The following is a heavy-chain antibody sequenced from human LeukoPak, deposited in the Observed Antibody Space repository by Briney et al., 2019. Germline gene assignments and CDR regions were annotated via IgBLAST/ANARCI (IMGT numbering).Heavy chain of an antibody. CDR2: ISYDGSNK. Sequence: GGSLRLSCAASGFTFSSYGMHWVRHAPGKGLEWVAVISYDGSNKYYADSVKGRFTISRDNSKNTLYLQMNSLRAEDTAVYYCAVSLSSGGYFDYWGQGTLVTVSS. V-gene: IGHV3-30*03. D-gene: IGHD6-19*01. J-gene: IGHJ4*02. CDR3: AVSLSSGGYFDY. CDR1: GFTFSSYG.